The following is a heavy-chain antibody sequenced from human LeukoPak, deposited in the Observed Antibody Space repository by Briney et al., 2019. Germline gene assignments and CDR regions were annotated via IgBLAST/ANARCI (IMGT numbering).Heavy chain of an antibody. Sequence: GGSLRLSCAASGFTFSSYWMSWVRQAPGKGLEWVANIKQDGSEKYYVDSVKRRFTISRDNAKNSLYLQMNSLRAEDTAVYYCARDQDDSSGYYYDYWGQGTLVSVSS. V-gene: IGHV3-7*01. CDR1: GFTFSSYW. D-gene: IGHD3-22*01. CDR2: IKQDGSEK. J-gene: IGHJ4*02. CDR3: ARDQDDSSGYYYDY.